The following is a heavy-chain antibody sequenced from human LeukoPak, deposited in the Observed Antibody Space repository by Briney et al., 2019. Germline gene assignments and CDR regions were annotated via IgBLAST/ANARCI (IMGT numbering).Heavy chain of an antibody. D-gene: IGHD6-13*01. J-gene: IGHJ1*01. CDR1: GGTFSSYA. CDR2: IIPIFGTA. V-gene: IGHV1-69*05. Sequence: GASVKVSCKASGGTFSSYAISWVRQAPGQGLEWMGGIIPIFGTANYAQKFQGRVTITTDESTSTAYMELSSLRSEDTAVYYCASYRDSSSWYGLFYFQHWGQGTPVTVSS. CDR3: ASYRDSSSWYGLFYFQH.